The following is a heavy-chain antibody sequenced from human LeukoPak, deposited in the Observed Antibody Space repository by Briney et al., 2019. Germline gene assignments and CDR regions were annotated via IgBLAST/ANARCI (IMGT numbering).Heavy chain of an antibody. J-gene: IGHJ6*03. CDR3: ARGSFVTGNIYYMDV. Sequence: ASVKVSCKASGYTFIGYYIHWVRQAPGQGLEWMGRINPNSGGTDYAQKFQGRVIMTRDTSSSTAYMELSRLTSDDTAVYYCARGSFVTGNIYYMDVWGKGTAVTVSS. V-gene: IGHV1-2*02. CDR1: GYTFIGYY. D-gene: IGHD1-20*01. CDR2: INPNSGGT.